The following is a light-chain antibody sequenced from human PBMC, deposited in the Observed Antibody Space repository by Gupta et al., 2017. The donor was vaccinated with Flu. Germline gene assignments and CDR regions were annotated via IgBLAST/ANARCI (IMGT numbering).Light chain of an antibody. CDR2: DNN. Sequence: QSVLTQPPSVSAAPGPTVTIPSSGSSSNIGNNYVSWYQQLPGTTPKLLIYDNNKRPSGIPDRFSGSKSGTSATLGITGLQTGDEADYYCGTWDSRLSAAVFGGGTQLTVL. CDR1: SSNIGNNY. V-gene: IGLV1-51*01. CDR3: GTWDSRLSAAV. J-gene: IGLJ7*01.